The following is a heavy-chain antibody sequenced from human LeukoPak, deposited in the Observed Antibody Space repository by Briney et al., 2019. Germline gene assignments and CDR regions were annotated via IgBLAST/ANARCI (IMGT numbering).Heavy chain of an antibody. CDR1: GFSFSSYA. CDR3: AKFWGAAGTLNYGMDV. CDR2: ISGSGGIT. J-gene: IGHJ6*02. D-gene: IGHD6-13*01. V-gene: IGHV3-23*01. Sequence: GGSLRLSCAASGFSFSSYAMSWVRQAPGRGLEWVSAISGSGGITYYADSVKGRFTISRDNSKNTLYLQMNSLRAEDTAVYYCAKFWGAAGTLNYGMDVWGQGTMVTVSS.